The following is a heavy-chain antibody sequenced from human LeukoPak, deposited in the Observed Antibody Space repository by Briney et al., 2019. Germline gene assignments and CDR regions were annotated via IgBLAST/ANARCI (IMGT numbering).Heavy chain of an antibody. CDR2: IYYSGST. Sequence: SETLSLTCTVCGGSISSSSYYWGWIRQPPGKGLEWIGSIYYSGSTYYNPSLKSRVTIFVDTSKTQFSLKLSSVTAADTAVYYCARPVYDFWSGYYDGDDYWGQGTLVTVSS. J-gene: IGHJ4*02. CDR1: GGSISSSSYY. D-gene: IGHD3-3*01. V-gene: IGHV4-39*01. CDR3: ARPVYDFWSGYYDGDDY.